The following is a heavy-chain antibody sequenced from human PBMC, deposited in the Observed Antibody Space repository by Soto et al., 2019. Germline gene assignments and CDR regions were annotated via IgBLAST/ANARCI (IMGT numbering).Heavy chain of an antibody. J-gene: IGHJ4*02. CDR2: IKQDGSEK. CDR1: GFTFSSYW. CDR3: ARIDGSGGSCYCLVY. V-gene: IGHV3-7*01. Sequence: EVQLVESGGGLVQPGGSLRLSCAASGFTFSSYWMSWVRQAPGKGLEWVANIKQDGSEKYYVDSVKGRFTISRDNAKNSLYRQMNSLRAEDTAVYYCARIDGSGGSCYCLVYWGQGTLVTVSS. D-gene: IGHD2-15*01.